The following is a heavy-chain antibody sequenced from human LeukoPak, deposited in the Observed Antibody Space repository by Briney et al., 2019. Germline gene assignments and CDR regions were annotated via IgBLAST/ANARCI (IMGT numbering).Heavy chain of an antibody. CDR3: ARDQYDSSGYYSY. CDR1: GGSFSGYY. CDR2: INHSGST. V-gene: IGHV4-34*01. Sequence: SETLSLTCAVYGGSFSGYYWSWIRQPPGKGLEWIGEINHSGSTNYNPSLKSRVTISVDTSKNRFSLKLSSVTAADTAVYYCARDQYDSSGYYSYWGQGTLVTVSS. J-gene: IGHJ4*02. D-gene: IGHD3-22*01.